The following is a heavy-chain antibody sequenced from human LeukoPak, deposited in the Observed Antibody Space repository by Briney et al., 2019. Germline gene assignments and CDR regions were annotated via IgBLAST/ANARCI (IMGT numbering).Heavy chain of an antibody. D-gene: IGHD6-13*01. CDR3: ARDGRIAAGETRMLDF. J-gene: IGHJ4*02. CDR2: INSGGSTT. CDR1: GFTFSNYA. V-gene: IGHV3-74*03. Sequence: GGSLRLSCSVSGFTFSNYAMHWVRQAPGKGLVWVSRINSGGSTTEYADSVKGRFTISRDNAKNTLYLQMNSLRAEDTAVYYCARDGRIAAGETRMLDFWGQGTLVTVAS.